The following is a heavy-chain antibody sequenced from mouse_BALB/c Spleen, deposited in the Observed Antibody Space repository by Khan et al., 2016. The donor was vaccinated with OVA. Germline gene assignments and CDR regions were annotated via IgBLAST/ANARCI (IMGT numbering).Heavy chain of an antibody. CDR2: INPHFGEI. D-gene: IGHD1-1*01. CDR3: AGSYGRDVDN. V-gene: IGHV1-20*01. Sequence: VRLQQSGPELVKPGASVKISCQASGYSFTGYFMHWVMQSHGKSLEWIGRINPHFGEIFYSQKFVDKATLTVEESSSTAHLELRSLTSEDSAVFYCAGSYGRDVDNWGQGTTLTVSS. CDR1: GYSFTGYF. J-gene: IGHJ2*01.